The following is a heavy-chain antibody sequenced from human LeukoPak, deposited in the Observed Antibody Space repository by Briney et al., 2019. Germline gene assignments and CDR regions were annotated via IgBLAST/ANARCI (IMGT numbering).Heavy chain of an antibody. J-gene: IGHJ4*02. V-gene: IGHV4-39*07. D-gene: IGHD1-26*01. CDR3: ARDPAEWELQA. CDR2: IYYSGST. CDR1: GDSISSSSSY. Sequence: SETLSLTCTVSGDSISSSSSYWGWIRQPPGEGLEWIGSIYYSGSTYYNPSLKSRVTISVDTSKNQFSLKLSSVTAADTAVYYCARDPAEWELQAWGQGTLVTVSS.